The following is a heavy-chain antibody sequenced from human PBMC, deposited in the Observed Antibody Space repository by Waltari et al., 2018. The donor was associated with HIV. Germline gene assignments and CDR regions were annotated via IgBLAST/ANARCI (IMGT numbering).Heavy chain of an antibody. J-gene: IGHJ4*02. Sequence: QVQLQESGPGLVKPSEPLSLTCPVSGATISRYYCSWIRQPPGKGLEWIGYSYYSGSTNYNPSLKSRVTISVDTSKNQFSLKLSSVTAADTAVYYCASHRGDHGDPRYLDYWGQGTLVTVSS. D-gene: IGHD4-17*01. V-gene: IGHV4-59*01. CDR1: GATISRYY. CDR2: SYYSGST. CDR3: ASHRGDHGDPRYLDY.